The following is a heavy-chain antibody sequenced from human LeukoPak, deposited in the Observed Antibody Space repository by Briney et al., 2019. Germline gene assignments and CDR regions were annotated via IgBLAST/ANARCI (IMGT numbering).Heavy chain of an antibody. V-gene: IGHV1-2*02. CDR2: INPNSGGT. CDR1: GYTFTGYY. CDR3: ARDLAVAGTPGYYYYYMDV. J-gene: IGHJ6*03. Sequence: GASVKVSCKASGYTFTGYYMHWVRQAPRQGLEWMGWINPNSGGTNYAQKFQGRVTMTRDTSISTAYMELSRLRSDDTAVYYCARDLAVAGTPGYYYYYMDVWGKGTTVTVSS. D-gene: IGHD6-19*01.